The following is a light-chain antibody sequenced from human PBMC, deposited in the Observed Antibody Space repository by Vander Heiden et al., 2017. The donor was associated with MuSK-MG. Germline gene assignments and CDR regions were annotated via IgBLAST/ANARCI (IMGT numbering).Light chain of an antibody. CDR3: HQDDYLGVT. CDR2: GSS. V-gene: IGKV1-33*01. CDR1: QDISYY. J-gene: IGKJ5*01. Sequence: DIQMTQSPSSLSASVGDKITISCQASQDISYYLNWYQQKPGKAPKLLIYGSSTLKTGVPSPFSGSGSATDFTFTMRGLQPEDIATYYCHQDDYLGVTFGQGTRLEI.